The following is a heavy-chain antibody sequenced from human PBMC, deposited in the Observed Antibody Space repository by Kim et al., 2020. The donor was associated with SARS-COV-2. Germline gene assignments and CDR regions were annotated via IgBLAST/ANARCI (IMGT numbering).Heavy chain of an antibody. J-gene: IGHJ5*02. CDR2: ISSSSSYI. CDR1: GFTFSSYS. Sequence: GGSLRLSCAASGFTFSSYSMNWVRQAPGKGLEWVSSISSSSSYIYYADSVKGRFTISRDNAKNSLYLQMNSLRAEDTAVYYCARDRARSIFGVVTGAWFDPWGQGTLVTVSS. V-gene: IGHV3-21*01. CDR3: ARDRARSIFGVVTGAWFDP. D-gene: IGHD3-3*01.